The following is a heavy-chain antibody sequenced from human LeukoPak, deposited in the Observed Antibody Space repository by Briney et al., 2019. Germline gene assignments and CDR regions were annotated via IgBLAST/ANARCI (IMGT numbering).Heavy chain of an antibody. D-gene: IGHD3-22*01. CDR2: IYTSGST. CDR3: ARDLSVYYDSSGYYSAAFDI. V-gene: IGHV4-4*07. Sequence: SETLSLTCTVSGGSISSYYWSWIRRPAGKGLEWIGRIYTSGSTNYNPSLKSRVTMSVDTSKNQFSLKLSSVTAADTAVYYCARDLSVYYDSSGYYSAAFDIWGQGTMVTVSS. CDR1: GGSISSYY. J-gene: IGHJ3*02.